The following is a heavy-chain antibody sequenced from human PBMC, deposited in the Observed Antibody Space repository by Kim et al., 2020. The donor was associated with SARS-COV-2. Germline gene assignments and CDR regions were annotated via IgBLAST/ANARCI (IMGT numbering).Heavy chain of an antibody. V-gene: IGHV3-21*01. CDR2: ISSSSSYI. CDR3: ARGGYCSGGSCDDFDY. J-gene: IGHJ4*02. CDR1: GFTFSSYS. Sequence: GGSLRLSCAASGFTFSSYSMNWVRQAPGKGLEWVSSISSSSSYIYYADSVKGRFTISRDNAKNSLYLQMNSLRAEDTAVYYCARGGYCSGGSCDDFDYWGQGTLVTVSS. D-gene: IGHD2-15*01.